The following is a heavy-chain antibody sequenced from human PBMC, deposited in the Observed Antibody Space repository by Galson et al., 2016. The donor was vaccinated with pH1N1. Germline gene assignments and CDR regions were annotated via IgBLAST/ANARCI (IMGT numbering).Heavy chain of an antibody. D-gene: IGHD2-21*01. CDR2: INYDGDTI. CDR3: AKGGSYCGGGCSRYGAYNWFDP. CDR1: GFTFNCYE. J-gene: IGHJ5*02. Sequence: SLRLSCAASGFTFNCYEMNWVRQAPGKGLEWISYINYDGDTIFYADSVKGRFTITRDNAKNSLYLHMSSLRAEDTAVYYCAKGGSYCGGGCSRYGAYNWFDPWGQGTLVTVSS. V-gene: IGHV3-48*03.